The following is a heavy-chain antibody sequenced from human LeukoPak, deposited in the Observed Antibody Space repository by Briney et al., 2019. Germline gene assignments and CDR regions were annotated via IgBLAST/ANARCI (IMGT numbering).Heavy chain of an antibody. CDR3: AGGPAFYDFWSGYDAFDI. CDR1: GYTFTSYA. V-gene: IGHV1-3*01. Sequence: ASVKVSCKASGYTFTSYAMHWVRQAPGQRLEWMGWINAGNGNTKYSQKFQGRVTITRDTSASTAYMELSRLRSDDTAVYYCAGGPAFYDFWSGYDAFDIWGQGTMVTVSS. J-gene: IGHJ3*02. CDR2: INAGNGNT. D-gene: IGHD3-3*01.